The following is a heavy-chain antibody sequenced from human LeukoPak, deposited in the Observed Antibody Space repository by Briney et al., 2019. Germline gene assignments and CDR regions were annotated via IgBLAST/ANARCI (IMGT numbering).Heavy chain of an antibody. CDR3: ARDLGLPDAFDI. D-gene: IGHD3-16*01. J-gene: IGHJ3*02. CDR2: INPNSGGT. CDR1: GYTSTGYY. V-gene: IGHV1-2*02. Sequence: ASVKVSCKASGYTSTGYYMHWVRQAPGQGLEWMGWINPNSGGTNYAQKFQGRVTMTRDTSISTAYMELSRLRSDDTAVYYCARDLGLPDAFDIWGQGTMVTVSS.